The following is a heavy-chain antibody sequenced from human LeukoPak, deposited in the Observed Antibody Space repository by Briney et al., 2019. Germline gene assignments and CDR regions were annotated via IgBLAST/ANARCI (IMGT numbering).Heavy chain of an antibody. CDR2: IKEDGSIE. D-gene: IGHD5-18*01. V-gene: IGHV3-7*02. Sequence: QPGGSLRLSCAASGFNFKTSWMSWVRQAPGKGLEWVANIKEDGSIEDYMDSVKGRFSISRDNTKNSLYLQMNSLRAEDTAMYYCASGGYTYDKYGIDYWGRGTLVTVSS. CDR3: ASGGYTYDKYGIDY. J-gene: IGHJ4*02. CDR1: GFNFKTSW.